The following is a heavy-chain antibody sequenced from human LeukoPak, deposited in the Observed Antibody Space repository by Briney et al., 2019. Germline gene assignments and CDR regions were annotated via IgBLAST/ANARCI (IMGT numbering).Heavy chain of an antibody. CDR3: ARRFRVPVVPAAIYYYYYMDV. V-gene: IGHV4-4*09. Sequence: SETLSLTCTVSGGSISSYYWSWIRQPPGKGLEWIGYIYTSGSTNYNPSLKSRVTISVDTSKNQFSLKLSSVTAADTAVYYCARRFRVPVVPAAIYYYYYMDVWGKGTTVTVSS. CDR2: IYTSGST. CDR1: GGSISSYY. D-gene: IGHD2-2*02. J-gene: IGHJ6*03.